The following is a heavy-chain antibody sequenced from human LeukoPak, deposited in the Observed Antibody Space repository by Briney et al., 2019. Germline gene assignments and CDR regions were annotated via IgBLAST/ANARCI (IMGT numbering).Heavy chain of an antibody. Sequence: GGSLRLSCAASGFTFRNASMSWVRQAPGKGLEWVSAISGSGGSTYYADSVKGRFTISRDNSKNTLYLQMNSLRAEDTAVYYCAKTRSSGWYLEEFDYWGQGTLVTVSS. CDR3: AKTRSSGWYLEEFDY. D-gene: IGHD6-19*01. V-gene: IGHV3-23*01. CDR1: GFTFRNAS. J-gene: IGHJ4*02. CDR2: ISGSGGST.